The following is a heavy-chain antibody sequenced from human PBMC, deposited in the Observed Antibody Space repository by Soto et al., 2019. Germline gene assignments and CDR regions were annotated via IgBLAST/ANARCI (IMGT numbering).Heavy chain of an antibody. V-gene: IGHV1-2*02. CDR1: GYTFTGHY. D-gene: IGHD3-10*01. Sequence: ASVKVSCKASGYTFTGHYMHWVRQAPGQGLEWMGWINPNSVGTNYAQKFQGRVTMTRDTSISTAYMELSRLRSDDTAVYYCAREPMVRAAHGFDIWGEGTMVTVSS. CDR3: AREPMVRAAHGFDI. CDR2: INPNSVGT. J-gene: IGHJ3*02.